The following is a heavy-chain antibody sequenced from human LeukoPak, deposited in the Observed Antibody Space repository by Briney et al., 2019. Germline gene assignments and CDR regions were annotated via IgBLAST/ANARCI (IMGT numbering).Heavy chain of an antibody. J-gene: IGHJ4*02. CDR1: GGSISSYY. CDR2: IHTTGGT. V-gene: IGHV4-4*07. CDR3: ARDLALGYCPSSSCSSPLFDY. Sequence: SETLSLTCTVSGGSISSYYWSWVRQPAGEGLEWIGRIHTTGGTRYNPSLKSRITMSLDASKNQFSLKLSSVTAADMAVYYCARDLALGYCPSSSCSSPLFDYWGQGTLVTVSS. D-gene: IGHD2-2*03.